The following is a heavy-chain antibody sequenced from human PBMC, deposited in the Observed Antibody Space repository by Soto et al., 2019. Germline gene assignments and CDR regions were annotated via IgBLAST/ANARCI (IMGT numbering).Heavy chain of an antibody. CDR1: GFTVSSNY. Sequence: PGGSLRLSCAASGFTVSSNYMSWVRQAPGKGLEWVSVIYSGGSTYYADSVKGLFTISRDNSKNTLYLQMNSLRAEDTAVYYCARERSSGWLFFFDYWGQGTLVTVSS. D-gene: IGHD6-19*01. CDR3: ARERSSGWLFFFDY. J-gene: IGHJ4*02. CDR2: IYSGGST. V-gene: IGHV3-53*01.